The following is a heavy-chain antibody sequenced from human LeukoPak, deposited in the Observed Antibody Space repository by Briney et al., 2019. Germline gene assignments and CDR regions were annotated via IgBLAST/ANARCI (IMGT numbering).Heavy chain of an antibody. J-gene: IGHJ3*01. CDR2: ISSSSSYI. V-gene: IGHV3-21*01. D-gene: IGHD3-22*01. CDR1: GFTFSSYS. CDR3: ARFYYDSSGYYGDAFDV. Sequence: GGPLRLSCAASGFTFSSYSMNWVRQAPGKGLEWVSSISSSSSYIYYADSVKGRFTISRDNAKNSLYLQMNSLRAEDTAVYYCARFYYDSSGYYGDAFDVWGQGTMVTVSS.